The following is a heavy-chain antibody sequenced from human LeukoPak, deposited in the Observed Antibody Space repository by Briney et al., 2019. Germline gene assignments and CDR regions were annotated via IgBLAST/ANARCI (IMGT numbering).Heavy chain of an antibody. V-gene: IGHV3-48*01. CDR1: GFTFSGYT. Sequence: GGSPRLSCAASGFTFSGYTLNWVRQAPGKGLEWVSYISRTSDIVSYADSVRGRFTISRDNAKNSLYLQMSSLRAEDTAVYYCARGWADLDYWGQGTLVTVSS. J-gene: IGHJ4*02. CDR2: ISRTSDIV. D-gene: IGHD3-16*01. CDR3: ARGWADLDY.